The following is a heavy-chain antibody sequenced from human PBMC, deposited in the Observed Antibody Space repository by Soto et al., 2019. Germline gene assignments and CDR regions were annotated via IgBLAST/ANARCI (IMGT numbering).Heavy chain of an antibody. CDR3: AREDDGGDRDYYGLDV. CDR2: IHYSGSI. CDR1: GGSISYEYYH. Sequence: QVQLQQSGPGLVKPSQTLSLTCTVSGGSISYEYYHWTWIRQSPGKGLEWIGYIHYSGSIIYNPSFKSRATISVDTSKNQFSLQLSSVTAADTAAYFCAREDDGGDRDYYGLDVWGQGTTVTVSS. J-gene: IGHJ6*02. D-gene: IGHD2-21*02. V-gene: IGHV4-30-4*08.